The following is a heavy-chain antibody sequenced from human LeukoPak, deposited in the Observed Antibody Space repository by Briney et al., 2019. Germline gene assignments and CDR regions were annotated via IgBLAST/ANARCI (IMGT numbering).Heavy chain of an antibody. CDR1: GYTFTGYY. V-gene: IGHV1-2*06. CDR3: ARPLGYCSSTSCYADY. J-gene: IGHJ4*02. CDR2: INPNSGGT. Sequence: ASVKVSCKASGYTFTGYYMHWVRQAPGQGLEWMGRINPNSGGTNYAQKFQGRVTMTRDTPISTAYMELSRLRSDDTAVYYCARPLGYCSSTSCYADYWGQGTLVTVSS. D-gene: IGHD2-2*01.